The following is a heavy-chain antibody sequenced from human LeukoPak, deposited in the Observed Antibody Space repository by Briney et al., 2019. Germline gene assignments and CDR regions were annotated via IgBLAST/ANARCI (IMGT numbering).Heavy chain of an antibody. V-gene: IGHV3-23*01. CDR3: ASRRYSTSALDAFNI. D-gene: IGHD6-6*01. CDR1: GFTFSSYA. J-gene: IGHJ3*02. CDR2: VSDSGGST. Sequence: GGSLRLSCAASGFTFSSYAMTWVRQAPGEELEWVSTVSDSGGSTYYADSVKGRFTISRDNSKNTLYLQMNGLRAEDTAVYYCASRRYSTSALDAFNIWGHGTMVTVSS.